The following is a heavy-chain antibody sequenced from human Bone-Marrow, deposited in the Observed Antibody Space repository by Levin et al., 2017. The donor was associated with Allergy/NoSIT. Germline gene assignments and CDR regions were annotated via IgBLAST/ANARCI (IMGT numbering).Heavy chain of an antibody. V-gene: IGHV4-59*08. Sequence: NPSETLSLTCTVSGDSISNYNWNWIRQPPGKGLEWIGYIHYTGSTKYNPSLETRVTISADKSKNMFSLNLRSVTAADTAVYFCARRMVVDSTISPHSWLGPWGQGTLVTVSS. CDR1: GDSISNYN. D-gene: IGHD5/OR15-5a*01. CDR3: ARRMVVDSTISPHSWLGP. J-gene: IGHJ5*02. CDR2: IHYTGST.